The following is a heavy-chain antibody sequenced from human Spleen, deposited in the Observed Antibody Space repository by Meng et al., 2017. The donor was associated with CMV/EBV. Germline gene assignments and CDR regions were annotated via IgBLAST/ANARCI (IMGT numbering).Heavy chain of an antibody. CDR2: INTDTGNP. Sequence: YSFNSYAMNRVRQAPGQGLEWMGWINTDTGNPTYAQGFTGRFVFSLDTSVSTAYLQISSLKAEDTAVYYCARSNMYASSWYGCFDPWGQGTLVTVSS. V-gene: IGHV7-4-1*02. CDR1: YSFNSYA. D-gene: IGHD6-13*01. CDR3: ARSNMYASSWYGCFDP. J-gene: IGHJ5*02.